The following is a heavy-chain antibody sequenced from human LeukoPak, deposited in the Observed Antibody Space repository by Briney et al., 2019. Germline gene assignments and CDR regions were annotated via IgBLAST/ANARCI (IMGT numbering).Heavy chain of an antibody. CDR1: GFTFSSYS. Sequence: GGSLRLSCAASGFTFSSYSMNWVRQAPGKGLEWVSSISSSSSYIYYADSVKGRFTISRDNAKNSLYLQMNSLRAEDTAVYYCARDNPLGRNYQYYFDYWGQGTLVTVSS. D-gene: IGHD1-7*01. CDR3: ARDNPLGRNYQYYFDY. V-gene: IGHV3-21*01. CDR2: ISSSSSYI. J-gene: IGHJ4*02.